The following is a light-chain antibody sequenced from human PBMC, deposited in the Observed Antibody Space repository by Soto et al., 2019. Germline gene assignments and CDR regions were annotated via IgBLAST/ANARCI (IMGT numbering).Light chain of an antibody. CDR3: QQYGGSPWT. J-gene: IGKJ1*01. CDR2: AAS. V-gene: IGKV3-20*01. CDR1: QSVDSNY. Sequence: EIVLTQSPGTLSLSPGARATFSCRASQSVDSNYLAWYQQKRGQAPRLLIYAASRRATGIPGRFSGSGSGTDFTLIISRLEPEDFAVYYCQQYGGSPWTFGQGTRVDVK.